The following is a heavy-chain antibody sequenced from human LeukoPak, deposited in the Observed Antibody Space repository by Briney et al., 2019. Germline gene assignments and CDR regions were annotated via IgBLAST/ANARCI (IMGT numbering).Heavy chain of an antibody. J-gene: IGHJ4*02. CDR1: GDSVSSGNYY. Sequence: SETLSLTCTVSGDSVSSGNYYLTWIRQPSGKGLDWITYMSPSGTTKYNPSLKSRVTISADTSKNQFSLKLTSVTAADTAMYYCVRDRELTYWGQGTLVTVSS. CDR3: VRDRELTY. CDR2: MSPSGTT. D-gene: IGHD5-24*01. V-gene: IGHV4-61*01.